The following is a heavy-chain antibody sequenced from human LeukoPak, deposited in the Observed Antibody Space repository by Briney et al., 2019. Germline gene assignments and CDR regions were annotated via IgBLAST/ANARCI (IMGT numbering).Heavy chain of an antibody. CDR2: ISYDGIIE. J-gene: IGHJ6*03. CDR1: GFAFSSYA. V-gene: IGHV3-30*04. CDR3: AKDKGSYDIFAGYMDV. D-gene: IGHD3-9*01. Sequence: GGSLRLSCAASGFAFSSYAMHWVRQAPGKGLEWVAIISYDGIIEDYSDSVKGRFTISRDNSKNTLYLQMNSLRAEDTAVYYCAKDKGSYDIFAGYMDVWGKGTTVTISS.